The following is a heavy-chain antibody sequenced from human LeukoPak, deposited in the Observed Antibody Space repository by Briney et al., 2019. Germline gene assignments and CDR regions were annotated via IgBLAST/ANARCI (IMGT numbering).Heavy chain of an antibody. CDR3: ASDSSGYYYPYY. Sequence: PSETLSLTCIVSGGSISRYYWSWIRQPPGKGLEWIGYIHHSGSTNYNPFLKSRVTISVDTSKNQFSLKLSSVTAADTAVYYCASDSSGYYYPYYWGQGTLVTVFS. CDR2: IHHSGST. V-gene: IGHV4-59*08. D-gene: IGHD3-22*01. CDR1: GGSISRYY. J-gene: IGHJ4*02.